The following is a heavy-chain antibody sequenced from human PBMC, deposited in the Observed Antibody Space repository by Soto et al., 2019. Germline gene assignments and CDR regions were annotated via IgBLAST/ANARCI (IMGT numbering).Heavy chain of an antibody. CDR1: GFTFSSYD. J-gene: IGHJ3*02. V-gene: IGHV3-13*01. CDR3: ARRGLNWGLDAFDI. CDR2: IGTAGDT. D-gene: IGHD7-27*01. Sequence: GGSLRISCAASGFTFSSYDMHWVRQATGKGLEWVSAIGTAGDTYYPGSVKGRFTISRENAKNSLYLQMNSLRAGDTAVYYCARRGLNWGLDAFDIWGQGTMVTVSS.